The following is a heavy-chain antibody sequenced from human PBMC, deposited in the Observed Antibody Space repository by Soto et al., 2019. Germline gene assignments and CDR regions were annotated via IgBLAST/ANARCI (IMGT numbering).Heavy chain of an antibody. D-gene: IGHD2-21*01. J-gene: IGHJ3*02. CDR2: IYHSGST. CDR3: AREPRFYCGGDCADAFDI. V-gene: IGHV4-4*02. Sequence: QVQLQESGPGLVKPSGTLSLTCAVSSGSISSSNWWSWVRQPPGKGLEWIGEIYHSGSTSYNPSLKSRVTISVDKSKNKFSLKLSSVTAADTAVYYCAREPRFYCGGDCADAFDIWGQGTMVTVSS. CDR1: SGSISSSNW.